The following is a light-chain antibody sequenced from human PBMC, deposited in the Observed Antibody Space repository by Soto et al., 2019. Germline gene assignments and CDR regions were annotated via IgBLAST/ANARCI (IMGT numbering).Light chain of an antibody. CDR1: QSVSNNY. V-gene: IGKV3-20*01. J-gene: IGKJ4*01. CDR2: GAS. Sequence: IVLTQSPGTLYLSQPDRATLSCRASQSVSNNYLPWYQQNPGQATRLLIYGASNRATGIPDRFSGSGSGTDFTLTINSLQAEDVAVYYCQQYYSTPLTFGGGTKVDIK. CDR3: QQYYSTPLT.